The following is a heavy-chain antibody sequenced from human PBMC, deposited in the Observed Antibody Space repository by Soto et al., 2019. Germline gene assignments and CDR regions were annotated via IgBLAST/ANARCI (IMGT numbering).Heavy chain of an antibody. CDR3: AQAPAPLRITFGGLIYYFDY. Sequence: GGSLRLSCAASVFTFSSYAMSWVRQSPGKGLEWVSAVSGSGGSTYYADSVKGRVTISRDNSKNTLYLQMNSLRAEDTAVYYCAQAPAPLRITFGGLIYYFDYWGQGTLVAVSS. D-gene: IGHD3-16*02. CDR2: VSGSGGST. CDR1: VFTFSSYA. J-gene: IGHJ4*02. V-gene: IGHV3-23*01.